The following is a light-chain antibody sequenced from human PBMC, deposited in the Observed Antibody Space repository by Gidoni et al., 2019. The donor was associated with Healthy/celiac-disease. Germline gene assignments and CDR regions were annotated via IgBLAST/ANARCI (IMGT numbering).Light chain of an antibody. V-gene: IGLV2-14*01. CDR1: SSDVGGYNY. CDR2: DVS. CDR3: SSYTSSSTVV. J-gene: IGLJ2*01. Sequence: QSALTQPASVSWSPGQSITNSCTGTSSDVGGYNYVSWYQQHPGKAPKLMIYDVSNRPSGVSNRFSGSKSGNTASLTISGLQAEDEADHYCSSYTSSSTVVFGGGTKLTVL.